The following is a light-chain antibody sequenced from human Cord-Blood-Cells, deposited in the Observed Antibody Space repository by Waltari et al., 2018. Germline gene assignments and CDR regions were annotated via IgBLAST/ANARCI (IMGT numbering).Light chain of an antibody. V-gene: IGLV2-14*01. CDR3: SSYTSSTLRV. CDR2: DVS. CDR1: SSDVGGYNY. Sequence: QSALTQPASVSGSPGQSITISCTGTSSDVGGYNYVSWYQQHPGKPPQLMIYDVSKRPSGVSNRFSGSKSGNTASLTISGLQAEDEADYYCSSYTSSTLRVFGGGTKLTVL. J-gene: IGLJ3*02.